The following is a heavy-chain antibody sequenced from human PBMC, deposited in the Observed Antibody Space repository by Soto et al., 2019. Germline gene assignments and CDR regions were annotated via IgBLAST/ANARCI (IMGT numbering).Heavy chain of an antibody. Sequence: VQLLDSGGGLVQPGGSLRLSCAASGFTFNNYVMSWVRQAPGKGLAWVSALSSSGGSTYYADSVKGRFAISRDNSKNTLYLQMNSLRAEDTAVYYCAKCEFSCGPNSLYYFDYWGQGTLVAVSS. V-gene: IGHV3-23*01. CDR1: GFTFNNYV. CDR2: LSSSGGST. D-gene: IGHD5-18*01. J-gene: IGHJ4*02. CDR3: AKCEFSCGPNSLYYFDY.